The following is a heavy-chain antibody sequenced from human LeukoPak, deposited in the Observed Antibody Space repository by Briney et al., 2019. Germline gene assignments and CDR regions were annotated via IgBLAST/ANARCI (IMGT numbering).Heavy chain of an antibody. D-gene: IGHD4-17*01. CDR3: ARDIGYGDYAGQDY. J-gene: IGHJ4*02. Sequence: ASVKVSCKASGYTFTDYYMHWVRPAPGHGLEWMGWINPNSGGTNYAQKFQGRVTMTRDTSISTGYMELSRLRPDDTAVYYCARDIGYGDYAGQDYWGQGTLVTVSS. CDR2: INPNSGGT. V-gene: IGHV1-2*02. CDR1: GYTFTDYY.